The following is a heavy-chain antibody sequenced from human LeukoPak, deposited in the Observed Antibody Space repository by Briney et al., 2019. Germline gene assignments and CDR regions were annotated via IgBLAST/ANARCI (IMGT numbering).Heavy chain of an antibody. CDR1: GFTVSSNY. Sequence: GGSLRLSCAASGFTVSSNYMSWVRQAPGKGLEWVSVIYSSGSTYYSDSVKGRFTISRDNSKNTLYLQMNSLRAEDTAVYYCARERRDSSGWYTAYWGQGTLVTVSS. V-gene: IGHV3-66*01. D-gene: IGHD6-19*01. J-gene: IGHJ4*02. CDR3: ARERRDSSGWYTAY. CDR2: IYSSGST.